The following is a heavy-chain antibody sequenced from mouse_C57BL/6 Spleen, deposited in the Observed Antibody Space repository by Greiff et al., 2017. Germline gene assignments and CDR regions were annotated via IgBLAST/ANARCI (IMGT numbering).Heavy chain of an antibody. CDR1: GYAFSSYW. J-gene: IGHJ1*03. Sequence: QVQLQQSGAELVKPGASVKISCKASGYAFSSYWMNWVKQRPGKGLEWIGQIYPGDGDTNYNGKFKGKATLTADKSSSTAYMQLSSLTSADSAVYFWARREGYYGSNWYFDVWGTGTTVTVSS. D-gene: IGHD1-1*01. CDR3: ARREGYYGSNWYFDV. V-gene: IGHV1-80*01. CDR2: IYPGDGDT.